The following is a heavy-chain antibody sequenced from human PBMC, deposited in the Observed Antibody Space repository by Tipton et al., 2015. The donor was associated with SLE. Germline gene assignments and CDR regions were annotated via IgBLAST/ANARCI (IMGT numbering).Heavy chain of an antibody. CDR3: ARDDYGGLYFDY. J-gene: IGHJ4*02. Sequence: TLSLTCTVSGVSISRGSYHWSWIRQPAGKGLEWIGRISSSGSTNYNPSLKSRVSISLETSHNQFSLTLPSVSATDTAVYYCARDDYGGLYFDYWGQGTLVTVSS. CDR1: GVSISRGSYH. D-gene: IGHD4/OR15-4a*01. CDR2: ISSSGST. V-gene: IGHV4-61*02.